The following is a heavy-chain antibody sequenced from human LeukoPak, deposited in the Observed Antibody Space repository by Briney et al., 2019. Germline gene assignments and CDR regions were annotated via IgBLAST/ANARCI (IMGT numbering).Heavy chain of an antibody. Sequence: GGSLRLSCIASGLTFGDYAMSWFRKAPGKGMEWVGFIRSKSYGGTAEYAASVKGRFTISRDDSKSIVSLQMNSLKTEDTAVYYCTRDIPPSYWGQGTLVTVSS. CDR3: TRDIPPSY. D-gene: IGHD2-2*02. CDR2: IRSKSYGGTA. V-gene: IGHV3-49*03. CDR1: GLTFGDYA. J-gene: IGHJ4*02.